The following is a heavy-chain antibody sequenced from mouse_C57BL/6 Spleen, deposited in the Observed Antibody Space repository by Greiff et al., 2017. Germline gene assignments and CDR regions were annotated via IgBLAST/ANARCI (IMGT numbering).Heavy chain of an antibody. CDR1: GYSITSGYY. V-gene: IGHV3-6*01. J-gene: IGHJ4*01. CDR3: ARDLGIYYGYDEGYAMDY. Sequence: EVQVVESGPGLVKPSQSLSLTCSVTGYSITSGYYWNWIRQFPGNKLEWMGYISYDGSNNYNPSLKNRISITRDTSKHQFFLKLNSVTTEDTATYYCARDLGIYYGYDEGYAMDYWGQGTSVTVAS. CDR2: ISYDGSN. D-gene: IGHD2-2*01.